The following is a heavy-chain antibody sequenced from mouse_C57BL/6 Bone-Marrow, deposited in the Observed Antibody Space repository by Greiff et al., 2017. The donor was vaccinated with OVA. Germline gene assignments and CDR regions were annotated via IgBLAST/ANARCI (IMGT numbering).Heavy chain of an antibody. J-gene: IGHJ2*01. V-gene: IGHV5-17*01. Sequence: VQLKESGGGLVKPGGSLKLSCAASVFTFSDYGMHWVRQAPEKGLEWVAYISSGSSTIYYADTVKGRFTISRDNAKNTLFLQMTSLRSEDTAMYYCARDTTVVAEGFDYWGQGTTLTVSS. CDR3: ARDTTVVAEGFDY. CDR1: VFTFSDYG. D-gene: IGHD1-1*01. CDR2: ISSGSSTI.